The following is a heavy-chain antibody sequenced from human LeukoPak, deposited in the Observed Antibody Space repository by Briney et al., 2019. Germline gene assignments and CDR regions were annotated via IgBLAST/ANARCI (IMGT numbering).Heavy chain of an antibody. V-gene: IGHV3-64*01. D-gene: IGHD3-10*01. CDR2: ISSNGGNT. CDR1: GFIFRDYS. Sequence: PGGSLRLSCAASGFIFRDYSMHWVRQAPGKGLEYVSAISSNGGNTYHANSVKDRFTISRDNSKNMLYLQMGRLRAEDTAVYYCAKGGAVSSKSITMIRGTRRYYYYMDVWGKGTTVTISS. J-gene: IGHJ6*03. CDR3: AKGGAVSSKSITMIRGTRRYYYYMDV.